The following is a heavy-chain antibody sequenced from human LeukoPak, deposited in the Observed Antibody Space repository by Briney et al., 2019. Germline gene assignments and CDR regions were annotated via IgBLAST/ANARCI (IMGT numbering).Heavy chain of an antibody. CDR1: GGSISSYY. CDR2: IYYSGST. J-gene: IGHJ3*02. CDR3: ARGPKDWSLGRADAFDI. V-gene: IGHV4-59*01. Sequence: PSETLSLXCTVSGGSISSYYWSWIRQPPGKGLEWIGYIYYSGSTNYNPSLKSRVTISVDTSKNQFSLKLSSVTAADTAVYYCARGPKDWSLGRADAFDIWGQGTMVTVSS. D-gene: IGHD3/OR15-3a*01.